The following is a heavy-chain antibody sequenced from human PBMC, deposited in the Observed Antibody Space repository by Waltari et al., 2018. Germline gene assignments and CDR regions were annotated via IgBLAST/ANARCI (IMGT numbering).Heavy chain of an antibody. J-gene: IGHJ4*02. CDR2: IEPGASDT. CDR3: ASSLAPNKLYYFDY. CDR1: GYSFTSYW. V-gene: IGHV5-51*01. Sequence: EVQLVQSGAEVKKPGASLKISCKGSGYSFTSYWIGWVRQMPGKGLEWMGIIEPGASDTRYSPAFQGQVSISSDKSISTAYLQWSSLKASDTSMYYCASSLAPNKLYYFDYWGQGTLVTVSS.